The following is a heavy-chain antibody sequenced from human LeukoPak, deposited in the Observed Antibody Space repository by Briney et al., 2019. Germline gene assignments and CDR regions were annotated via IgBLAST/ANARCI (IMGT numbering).Heavy chain of an antibody. CDR3: ARELAVAGEGMDV. Sequence: GGSLRLSCAASGFTFSSYAMHWVRQAPGKGLEWVAVISYDGSNKYYADSVKGRFTISRDNSKNTLYLQMNSLRAEDTAVYYCARELAVAGEGMDVWGQGTTVTVSS. J-gene: IGHJ6*02. D-gene: IGHD6-19*01. CDR1: GFTFSSYA. V-gene: IGHV3-30-3*01. CDR2: ISYDGSNK.